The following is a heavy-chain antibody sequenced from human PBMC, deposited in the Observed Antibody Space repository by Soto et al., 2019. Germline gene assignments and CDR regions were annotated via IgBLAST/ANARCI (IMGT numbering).Heavy chain of an antibody. Sequence: QVQLQESGPGLVKPSETLSLTCTVSGGSISSYYWSWIRQPPGKGLEWIGYIYYSGSNNYHPSLKSRVTISVDTSKNQFSLKLSSVTAADTAVYYCARVGSSGWYGDAFDIWGQGTMVTVSS. V-gene: IGHV4-59*01. CDR3: ARVGSSGWYGDAFDI. D-gene: IGHD6-19*01. J-gene: IGHJ3*02. CDR2: IYYSGSN. CDR1: GGSISSYY.